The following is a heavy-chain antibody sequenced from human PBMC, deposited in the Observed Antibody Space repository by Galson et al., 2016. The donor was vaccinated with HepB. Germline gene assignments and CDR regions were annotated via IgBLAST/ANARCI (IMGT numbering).Heavy chain of an antibody. V-gene: IGHV1-2*02. CDR2: IGPASGDT. CDR3: ARSTGFGIRIDY. Sequence: SVKVSCKASGYSFTGYFLNWVRQAPGQGLEWMGWIGPASGDTKYAQKFQGRVTITRDRSISTVTMELNRLRSDDTAVYYCARSTGFGIRIDYWGQGTQVTVSS. J-gene: IGHJ4*02. CDR1: GYSFTGYF. D-gene: IGHD3-10*01.